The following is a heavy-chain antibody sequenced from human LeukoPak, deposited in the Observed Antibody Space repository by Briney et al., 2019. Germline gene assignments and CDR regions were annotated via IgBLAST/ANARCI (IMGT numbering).Heavy chain of an antibody. D-gene: IGHD2/OR15-2a*01. CDR2: ITSSSSTI. CDR1: GFTFTSYT. CDR3: ARNFDS. J-gene: IGHJ4*02. Sequence: PGGSLRLSCAASGFTFTSYTMNWVRQAPGKGLEWVSYITSSSSTIYYADSVKGRFTMSRDNAKNSLYLQMNSLSTEDTAFYYCARNFDSWGQGNLVTVSS. V-gene: IGHV3-48*01.